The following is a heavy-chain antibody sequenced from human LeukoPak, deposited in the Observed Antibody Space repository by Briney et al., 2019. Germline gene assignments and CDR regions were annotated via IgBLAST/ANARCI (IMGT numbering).Heavy chain of an antibody. J-gene: IGHJ6*03. D-gene: IGHD6-13*01. V-gene: IGHV3-33*06. CDR3: AKDASSWYFRYYYMNV. Sequence: GGSLRLSCAASGFTFSSYAMHWVRQAPGKGLEWVAVIWYDGSNKYYADSVKGRFTISRDNSKNTLYLQMNSLRAEDTAVYYCAKDASSWYFRYYYMNVWGKGTTVTVSS. CDR2: IWYDGSNK. CDR1: GFTFSSYA.